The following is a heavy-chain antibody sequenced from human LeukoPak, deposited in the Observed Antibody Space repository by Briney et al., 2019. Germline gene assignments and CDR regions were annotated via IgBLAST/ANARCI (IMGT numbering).Heavy chain of an antibody. CDR3: ARVTMIVLSMNPPDNWFDR. V-gene: IGHV1-18*01. Sequence: ASVKVSCKASGFTFTTFGFTWVRQAPGQGLEWIGWISGYNGDTNYAQNFQGRVTMTTDTSTGTAYMELASLRSDDTAIYYCARVTMIVLSMNPPDNWFDRWLQGSLVSDS. CDR2: ISGYNGDT. D-gene: IGHD3-22*01. CDR1: GFTFTTFG. J-gene: IGHJ5*02.